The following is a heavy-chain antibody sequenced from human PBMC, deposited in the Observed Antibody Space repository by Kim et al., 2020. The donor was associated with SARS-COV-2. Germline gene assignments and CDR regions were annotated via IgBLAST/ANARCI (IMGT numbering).Heavy chain of an antibody. V-gene: IGHV3-48*02. CDR3: GLIGWSSFDY. CDR1: GFTFSSYS. Sequence: GGSLRLSCAASGFTFSSYSMNWVRQAPGKGLEWVSYISSSSSTIYYADSVKARFTISRDNAKNSLYLQMNSLRDEDTAVYYCGLIGWSSFDYWGQGTLVTVSS. D-gene: IGHD2-15*01. J-gene: IGHJ4*02. CDR2: ISSSSSTI.